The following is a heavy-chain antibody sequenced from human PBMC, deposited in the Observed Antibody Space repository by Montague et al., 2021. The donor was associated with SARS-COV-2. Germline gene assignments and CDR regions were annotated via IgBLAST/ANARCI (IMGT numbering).Heavy chain of an antibody. J-gene: IGHJ3*02. CDR3: ASYGVKSPGAFDI. CDR2: IGNGGNT. Sequence: SLRLSCAASKFTFNTYAMTWVRQAPGKGLEWVSCIGNGGNTFFADSVQGRFTISRDFSTNTVLLQMNRLRADDTAMYFCASYGVKSPGAFDIWGQGTLVTVSS. V-gene: IGHV3-23*01. CDR1: KFTFNTYA. D-gene: IGHD4-17*01.